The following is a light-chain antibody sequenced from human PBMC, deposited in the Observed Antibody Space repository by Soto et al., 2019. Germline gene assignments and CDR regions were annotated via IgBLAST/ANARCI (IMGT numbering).Light chain of an antibody. J-gene: IGKJ1*01. CDR2: KAS. CDR1: QTISSW. Sequence: DMQMTQSPSTLSGSVGDRVTITCLASQTISSWLAWYQQKPGKAPKLLIYKASTLKSGVPSRFSGSGSGTEFTLTISSLQPDDFATYYCQHYNSYSEAFGQGTLVDIK. V-gene: IGKV1-5*03. CDR3: QHYNSYSEA.